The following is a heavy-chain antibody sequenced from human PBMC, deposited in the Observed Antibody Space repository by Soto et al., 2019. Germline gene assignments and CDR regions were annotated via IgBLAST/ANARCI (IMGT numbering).Heavy chain of an antibody. CDR2: IYSNDEK. D-gene: IGHD2-21*01. CDR1: GSSVSNDRMG. CDR3: VWISPPRLPGPIDI. Sequence: QVTLKESGPVLVKPTETLTLTCTVSGSSVSNDRMGVSWIRQPPGKALEWLAHIYSNDEKSHNPSLKSRLTIXXXTXQGQVVLTMTNMDPVDTATYYCVWISPPRLPGPIDIGGQGKMVTVSS. J-gene: IGHJ3*02. V-gene: IGHV2-26*01.